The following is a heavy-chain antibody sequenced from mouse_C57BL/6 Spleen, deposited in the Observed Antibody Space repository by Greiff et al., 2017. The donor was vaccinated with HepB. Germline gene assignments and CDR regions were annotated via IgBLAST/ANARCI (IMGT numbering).Heavy chain of an antibody. CDR3: ARWNSYYFDY. CDR2: IYPSDSET. Sequence: QVQLQQPGAELVRPGSSVKLSCKASGYTFTSYWMDWVKQRPGQGLEWIGNIYPSDSETHYNQTFKDKATLTVDKSSSNAYMQLSSLTSEDSAVYYCARWNSYYFDYWGQGTTLTVSS. CDR1: GYTFTSYW. V-gene: IGHV1-61*01. J-gene: IGHJ2*01.